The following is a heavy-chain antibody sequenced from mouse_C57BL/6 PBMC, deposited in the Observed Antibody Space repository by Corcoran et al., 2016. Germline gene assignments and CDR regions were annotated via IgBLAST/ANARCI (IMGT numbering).Heavy chain of an antibody. J-gene: IGHJ3*01. CDR2: INPYNGGT. CDR1: GYTFTDYY. Sequence: EVQLQQSGPVLVKPGASVKMSCKASGYTFTDYYMNWVKQSHGKSLEWIGVINPYNGGTSYNQKFKGKATLTVDKSSSTAYMELNSLTSEDSAVDYCARSDGYFPWFAYWGQGTLVTVSA. CDR3: ARSDGYFPWFAY. D-gene: IGHD2-3*01. V-gene: IGHV1-19*01.